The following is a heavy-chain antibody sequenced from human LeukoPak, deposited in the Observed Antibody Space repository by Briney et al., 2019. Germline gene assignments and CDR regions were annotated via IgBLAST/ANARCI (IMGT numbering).Heavy chain of an antibody. CDR3: ARDLSSGWSGPLDY. V-gene: IGHV1-2*02. J-gene: IGHJ4*02. Sequence: ASVKVSCKASGYTFTGYYMHWVRQAPGQGLEWMGWINPNSGGTNYAQKFQGRVTMTRDTSISTAYMELSRLRSDDTAVYYCARDLSSGWSGPLDYWGQGTLVTVSS. CDR1: GYTFTGYY. D-gene: IGHD6-19*01. CDR2: INPNSGGT.